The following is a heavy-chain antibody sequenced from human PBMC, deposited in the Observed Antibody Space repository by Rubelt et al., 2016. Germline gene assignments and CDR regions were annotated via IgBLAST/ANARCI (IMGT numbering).Heavy chain of an antibody. V-gene: IGHV4-34*01. CDR1: GGSFSGYY. Sequence: QVQLQQWGAGLLKPSETLSLTCAVYGGSFSGYYWSWIRQPPGKGLEWIGSIYYSGSTYYNPSLKSRVTISVDTSKNQFSLKLSSVTAADTAVYYCAATDIVVVPAASEYFQHWGQGTLVTVSS. J-gene: IGHJ1*01. CDR3: AATDIVVVPAASEYFQH. D-gene: IGHD2-2*01. CDR2: IYYSGST.